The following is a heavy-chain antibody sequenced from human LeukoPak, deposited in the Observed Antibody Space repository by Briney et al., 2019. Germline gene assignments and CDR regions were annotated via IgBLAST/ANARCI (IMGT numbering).Heavy chain of an antibody. CDR1: GYTFTSYG. J-gene: IGHJ6*03. D-gene: IGHD6-6*01. Sequence: ASVKVSCKASGYTFTSYGISWVRQAPGQGLEWMGWISAYNGNTNYAQKLQGRVTMTTDPSTSTAYMELRSLRSDDTAVYYCARATSSIAARAYYYYYYMDVWGKGTTVTVSS. CDR2: ISAYNGNT. V-gene: IGHV1-18*01. CDR3: ARATSSIAARAYYYYYYMDV.